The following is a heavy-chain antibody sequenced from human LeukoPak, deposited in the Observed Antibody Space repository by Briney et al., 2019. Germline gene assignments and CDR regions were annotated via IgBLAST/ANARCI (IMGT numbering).Heavy chain of an antibody. CDR3: ATDGPAAMGADYLYGLDV. CDR2: IIPLLDIT. V-gene: IGHV1-69*04. CDR1: GGTLSNYG. Sequence: SVKVSCKASGGTLSNYGISWVRQAPGQGLEWMGRIIPLLDITTYAERFQGRVTITADKSTSTAYLEVSSLRSKDTAVYYCATDGPAAMGADYLYGLDVWGQGTTVSISS. D-gene: IGHD2-2*01. J-gene: IGHJ6*02.